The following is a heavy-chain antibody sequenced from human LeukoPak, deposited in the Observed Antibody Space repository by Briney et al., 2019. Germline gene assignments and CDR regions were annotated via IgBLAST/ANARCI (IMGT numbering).Heavy chain of an antibody. Sequence: SGGSLRLSCAASGFTFSKYWMLWVRQAPGKGLESVSRINTDGTVTTCADSVKGRFTVSRDNADNTMFLQMNNVRDEDTAVYYCATKQWLAPPPDSWGQGTPVTVSS. CDR3: ATKQWLAPPPDS. CDR2: INTDGTVT. CDR1: GFTFSKYW. J-gene: IGHJ4*02. V-gene: IGHV3-74*01. D-gene: IGHD6-19*01.